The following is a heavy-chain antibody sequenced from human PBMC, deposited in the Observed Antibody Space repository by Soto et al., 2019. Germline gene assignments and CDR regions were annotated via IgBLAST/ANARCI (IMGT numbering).Heavy chain of an antibody. CDR2: FYYSGST. J-gene: IGHJ4*02. CDR1: GGSISSSYSY. Sequence: SETLSLTCTVSGGSISSSYSYWGWIRQPPGKGLEWIGSFYYSGSTYYNPSLKSRVTISVDTSKNQFSLKLSSVTAAETAVYYCARPAYCSGPSCYGRHFDYWGQGTLVTVSS. CDR3: ARPAYCSGPSCYGRHFDY. D-gene: IGHD2-2*01. V-gene: IGHV4-39*01.